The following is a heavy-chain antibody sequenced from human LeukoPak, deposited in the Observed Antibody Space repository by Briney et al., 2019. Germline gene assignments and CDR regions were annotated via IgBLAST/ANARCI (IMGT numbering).Heavy chain of an antibody. CDR1: GGSFSGYY. D-gene: IGHD6-19*01. J-gene: IGHJ5*02. CDR3: ARGGIRRQQWLSRNWFDP. CDR2: INHSGST. Sequence: PSETLSLTCAVYGGSFSGYYWSWIRQPPGKGLEWIGEINHSGSTNYNPSLKSRVTISVDTSKNQFSLKLSSVTAADTAVYYCARGGIRRQQWLSRNWFDPWGQGTLVTVSS. V-gene: IGHV4-34*01.